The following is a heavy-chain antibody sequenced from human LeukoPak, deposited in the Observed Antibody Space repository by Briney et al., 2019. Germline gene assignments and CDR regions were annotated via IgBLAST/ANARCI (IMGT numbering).Heavy chain of an antibody. D-gene: IGHD3-10*01. J-gene: IGHJ4*02. Sequence: PGGSLRLSCAASGFTFSSYWMHWVRQAPGKGLVWVSRINSDGSSTSYADSVKGRFTISRDNAKNTLYLQMNSLGAEDTAVYYCARDHPILLWFGERTYYFDYWGQGTLVTVSS. CDR3: ARDHPILLWFGERTYYFDY. CDR2: INSDGSST. V-gene: IGHV3-74*01. CDR1: GFTFSSYW.